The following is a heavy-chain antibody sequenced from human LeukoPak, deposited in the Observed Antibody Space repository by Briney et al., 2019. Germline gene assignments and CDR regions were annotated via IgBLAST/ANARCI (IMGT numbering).Heavy chain of an antibody. D-gene: IGHD3-3*01. CDR3: AKAEELIFGVVRSHYLDY. J-gene: IGHJ4*02. V-gene: IGHV3-23*01. CDR1: GFTFSSYA. Sequence: GGSLRLSCAASGFTFSSYAMSWVRQAPGKGLEWVSAISGSGGSTYYADSVKGRFTISRDNSKNTLYLQMNSLRAEDTAVYYCAKAEELIFGVVRSHYLDYWGQGTLVTVSS. CDR2: ISGSGGST.